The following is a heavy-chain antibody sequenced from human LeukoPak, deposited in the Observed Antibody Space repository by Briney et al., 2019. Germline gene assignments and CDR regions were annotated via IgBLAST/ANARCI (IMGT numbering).Heavy chain of an antibody. CDR1: GFTFSSYG. J-gene: IGHJ4*02. CDR2: IWYDGSNK. V-gene: IGHV3-33*01. CDR3: VREDTPATANY. D-gene: IGHD2-21*02. Sequence: PERSLRLSCAASGFTFSSYGMHWVRQAPGKGLEWVAVIWYDGSNKYYADSVTGRFTISRDNSKDTLFLQMHSLRPGDTAVYYCVREDTPATANYWGQGTLVTISS.